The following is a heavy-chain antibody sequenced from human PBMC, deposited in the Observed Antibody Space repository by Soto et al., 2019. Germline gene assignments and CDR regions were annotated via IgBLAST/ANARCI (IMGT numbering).Heavy chain of an antibody. CDR2: INHSGST. CDR3: ARGRFWYSSSSAGFDP. Sequence: QVQLQQWGAGLLKPSETLSLTCAVYGGSFSGYYWSWIRQTPGKGLEWIGEINHSGSTNYNPSLKSRVTISVDTSKNQFSLKLSSVTAADTAVYYCARGRFWYSSSSAGFDPWGQGTLVTVSS. J-gene: IGHJ5*02. D-gene: IGHD6-6*01. V-gene: IGHV4-34*01. CDR1: GGSFSGYY.